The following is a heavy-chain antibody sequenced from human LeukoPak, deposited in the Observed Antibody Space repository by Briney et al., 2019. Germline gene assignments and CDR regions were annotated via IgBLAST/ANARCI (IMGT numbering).Heavy chain of an antibody. CDR2: IYYSGST. J-gene: IGHJ5*02. CDR3: ARDQGVVTEYNWFDP. D-gene: IGHD4-23*01. V-gene: IGHV4-39*07. Sequence: SSETLSLTCTVSGGSISSSSYYWGWIRQPPGKGLEWIGSIYYSGSTYYNPSLKSRVTISVDTSKNQFSLKLSSVTAADTAVYYCARDQGVVTEYNWFDPWGQGTLVTVSS. CDR1: GGSISSSSYY.